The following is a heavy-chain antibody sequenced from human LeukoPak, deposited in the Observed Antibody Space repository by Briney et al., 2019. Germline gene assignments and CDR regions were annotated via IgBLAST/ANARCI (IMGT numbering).Heavy chain of an antibody. D-gene: IGHD2-2*01. CDR2: INPNSGGT. CDR1: GYTFTGYY. CDR3: ARDSIGVPAAPGAFDI. V-gene: IGHV1-2*02. J-gene: IGHJ3*02. Sequence: ASVKVSCKASGYTFTGYYMHWVRQAPGQGLEWMGWINPNSGGTNYAQKFQGRVTMTRDTSISTAYMELSRLRSDDTAVYYCARDSIGVPAAPGAFDIWGQGTMVTVSS.